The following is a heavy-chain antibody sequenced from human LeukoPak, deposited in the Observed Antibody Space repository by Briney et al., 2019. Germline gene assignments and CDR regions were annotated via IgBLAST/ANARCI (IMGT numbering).Heavy chain of an antibody. D-gene: IGHD6-13*01. V-gene: IGHV3-23*01. Sequence: GGSLRLSCATSGFIFSTYALSWVRQAPGKGLEWASSISGSGGSTYHADSVKGRFTISRDSSKNTLYLQMNSLRAEDTAIYYCARVIKAAPGKGYFDYWGQGTLVTVSS. CDR1: GFIFSTYA. CDR2: ISGSGGST. J-gene: IGHJ4*02. CDR3: ARVIKAAPGKGYFDY.